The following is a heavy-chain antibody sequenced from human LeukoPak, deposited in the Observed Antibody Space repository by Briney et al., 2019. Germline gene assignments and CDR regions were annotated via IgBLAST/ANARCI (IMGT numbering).Heavy chain of an antibody. CDR3: ARGPSGSFPDDAFDI. V-gene: IGHV1-2*02. CDR1: GYTFTGYY. J-gene: IGHJ3*02. D-gene: IGHD1-26*01. CDR2: INPNSGGT. Sequence: ASVKVSCKASGYTFTGYYMHWVRQAPGQGLEWMGWINPNSGGTNYAQKFQGRVTMTRDTSISTAYMELSRLRSDDTAVYYCARGPSGSFPDDAFDIWGQGTMVTVPS.